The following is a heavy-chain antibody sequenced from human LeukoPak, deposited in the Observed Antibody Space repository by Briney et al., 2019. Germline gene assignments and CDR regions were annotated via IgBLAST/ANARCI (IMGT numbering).Heavy chain of an antibody. CDR1: GGSISSYY. Sequence: ASETLSLTCTVSGGSISSYYWSWIRQPAGKGLEWIGRIYTSGSTNYNPSLKSRVTMSVDTSKNQFSLKLSSVTAEDTAVYYCARHRSSWLIDYWGQGTLVTVSS. CDR2: IYTSGST. D-gene: IGHD6-6*01. J-gene: IGHJ4*02. V-gene: IGHV4-4*07. CDR3: ARHRSSWLIDY.